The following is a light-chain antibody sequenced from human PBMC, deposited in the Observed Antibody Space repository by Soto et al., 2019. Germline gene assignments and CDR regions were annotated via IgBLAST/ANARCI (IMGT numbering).Light chain of an antibody. V-gene: IGKV3-15*01. CDR3: QQYNQWPLT. CDR2: GAS. J-gene: IGKJ4*01. Sequence: EIVMTQSPATLSVSPGERATLSCRASQSLSSNLAWYQQKPGQAPRLLIYGASTRATGIPARFSGSGSGTEFTLTISSLQSEDFAVYYCQQYNQWPLTFGGGTKVEIQ. CDR1: QSLSSN.